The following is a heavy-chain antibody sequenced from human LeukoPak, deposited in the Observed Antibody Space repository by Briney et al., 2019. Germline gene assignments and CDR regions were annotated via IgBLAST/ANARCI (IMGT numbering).Heavy chain of an antibody. Sequence: PSETRSLTCTVSGGSISSYYWSWIRQPPGKGLEWIGYIYYRGSTNYNPSLKSRVTISVDTSKNQFSLELNSVPAADTAVYYCARHGGQWPNYFDDCSQGSLVTVSS. J-gene: IGHJ4*02. D-gene: IGHD6-19*01. CDR2: IYYRGST. CDR3: ARHGGQWPNYFDD. V-gene: IGHV4-59*08. CDR1: GGSISSYY.